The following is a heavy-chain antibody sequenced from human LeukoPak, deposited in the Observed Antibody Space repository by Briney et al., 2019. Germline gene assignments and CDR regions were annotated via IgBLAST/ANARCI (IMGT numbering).Heavy chain of an antibody. D-gene: IGHD3-10*01. V-gene: IGHV3-15*01. Sequence: GGTLRLSCAASGLSISNAWMSWVLQAPAKELDWVGRIKSKGDGGTTDYAAPVKGRFTISRDDSKNTLYLQMNSLKTEDTAVYYCTLYYNAFDIWGQGTMVTVSS. J-gene: IGHJ3*02. CDR2: IKSKGDGGTT. CDR1: GLSISNAW. CDR3: TLYYNAFDI.